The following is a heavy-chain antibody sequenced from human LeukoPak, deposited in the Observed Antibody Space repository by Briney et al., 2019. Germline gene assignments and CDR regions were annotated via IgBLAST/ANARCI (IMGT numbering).Heavy chain of an antibody. V-gene: IGHV3-23*01. CDR2: ISGSGNST. CDR3: AKGAGSSGWNPSDY. D-gene: IGHD6-25*01. J-gene: IGHJ4*02. CDR1: GFTFSSYA. Sequence: SGGSLRLSCVASGFTFSSYAMSWVRQAPGKGLEWVSVISGSGNSTYYPDSVRGRFTISRDNSKNTLYLQMSSLRAEDTAVYYCAKGAGSSGWNPSDYWGQGTLVTVSS.